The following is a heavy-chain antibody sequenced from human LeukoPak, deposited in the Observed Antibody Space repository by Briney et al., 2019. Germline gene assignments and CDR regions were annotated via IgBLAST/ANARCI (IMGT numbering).Heavy chain of an antibody. J-gene: IGHJ5*02. D-gene: IGHD3-9*01. Sequence: SVKVSCTASGFTFTTSAVQWVRQARGQRLEWIGWVVVGSGNTNYAQKFQERVTITRDMSTRTAYMELSGLRSEDTAVYYCAADLYYDILTSYSNWFDPWGQGTLVTVSS. CDR3: AADLYYDILTSYSNWFDP. CDR2: VVVGSGNT. CDR1: GFTFTTSA. V-gene: IGHV1-58*01.